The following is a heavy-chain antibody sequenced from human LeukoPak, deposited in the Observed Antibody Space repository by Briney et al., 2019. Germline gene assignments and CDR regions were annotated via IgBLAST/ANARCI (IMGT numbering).Heavy chain of an antibody. Sequence: SETLSLTCTVSGGSISSYYWSWIRQPPGKGLEWIGYIYYSGSTNYNPSLKSRVTISVDTSKNQFSLKLSSVTAADTAVYYCAATYYDSSGAFDYWGQGTLVTVSS. D-gene: IGHD3-22*01. CDR3: AATYYDSSGAFDY. J-gene: IGHJ4*02. V-gene: IGHV4-59*08. CDR2: IYYSGST. CDR1: GGSISSYY.